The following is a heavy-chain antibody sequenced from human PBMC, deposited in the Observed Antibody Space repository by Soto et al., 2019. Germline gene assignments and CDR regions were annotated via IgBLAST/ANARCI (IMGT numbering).Heavy chain of an antibody. Sequence: ASVKVSCKASGYTFTGYYMHWERQAPGQGLERIGWINPNSGGTNYAQKFQGKVTMTRHTSISTAYMELSRLRSDDTAVYYCARVLRPADTSRVYSSGWCETWGQGSLVTVAS. CDR1: GYTFTGYY. CDR2: INPNSGGT. D-gene: IGHD4-4*01. V-gene: IGHV1-2*02. J-gene: IGHJ5*02. CDR3: ARVLRPADTSRVYSSGWCET.